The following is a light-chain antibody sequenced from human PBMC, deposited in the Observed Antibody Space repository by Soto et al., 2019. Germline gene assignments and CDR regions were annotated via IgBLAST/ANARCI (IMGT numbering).Light chain of an antibody. V-gene: IGKV3-15*01. CDR1: QSVSSN. Sequence: EIVMTQSPATLSVSPGERATLSCRASQSVSSNLAWYQQKPGQAPRLLIYGASTRATGIPARFSGSGSGTEFTLTISSLQSEDFAVYYCQQYTNRGTFGQGTKLEIK. J-gene: IGKJ2*01. CDR3: QQYTNRGT. CDR2: GAS.